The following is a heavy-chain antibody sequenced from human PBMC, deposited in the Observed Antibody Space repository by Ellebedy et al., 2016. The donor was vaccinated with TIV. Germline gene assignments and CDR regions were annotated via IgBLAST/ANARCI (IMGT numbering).Heavy chain of an antibody. Sequence: AASVKVSCKASGYTFTAYYMHWVRQAPGQGLEWMGRINPDRGDTDYAQRFQDRVTMTRDTSIGTAYMELSRLTSDDTAVYYCARGLGWLQRDSDYWGQGTLVTVSS. CDR1: GYTFTAYY. J-gene: IGHJ4*02. CDR3: ARGLGWLQRDSDY. V-gene: IGHV1-2*02. D-gene: IGHD5-24*01. CDR2: INPDRGDT.